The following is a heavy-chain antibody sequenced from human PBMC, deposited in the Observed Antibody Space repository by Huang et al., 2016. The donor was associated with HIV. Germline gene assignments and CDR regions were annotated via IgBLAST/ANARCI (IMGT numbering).Heavy chain of an antibody. CDR3: ASGQRMRESDIVATIPVS. J-gene: IGHJ5*02. Sequence: QVHLVQSGPEVKKPGASVKVSCKASGYNFTSRGLHWVRQAPGQRLEWMGYINTGKGNKKDTPKFQDRVTLTREISAKKAYMQLSRLTTEDTAVYYCASGQRMRESDIVATIPVSWGQGALVTVSS. D-gene: IGHD5-12*01. V-gene: IGHV1-3*04. CDR2: INTGKGNK. CDR1: GYNFTSRG.